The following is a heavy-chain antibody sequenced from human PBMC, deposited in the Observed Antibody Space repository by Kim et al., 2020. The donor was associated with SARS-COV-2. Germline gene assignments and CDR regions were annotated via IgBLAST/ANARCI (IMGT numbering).Heavy chain of an antibody. CDR2: IYYGAST. D-gene: IGHD3-10*01. CDR3: NRRGFGALVDGQEN. CDR1: GASVSSNSYY. J-gene: IGHJ4*02. Sequence: SETLSLTCAVSGASVSSNSYYWGWIRQSPGKGLEWIGRIYYGASTDYNPSLESRVTIFVDTTRNHFSLKLTSVTAADTAVYYCNRRGFGALVDGQENWRQGILVSVPS. V-gene: IGHV4-39*01.